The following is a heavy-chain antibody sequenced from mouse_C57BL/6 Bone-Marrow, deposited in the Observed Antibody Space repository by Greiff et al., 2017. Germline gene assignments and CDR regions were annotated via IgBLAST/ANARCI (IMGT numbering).Heavy chain of an antibody. CDR2: IYPGDGDT. D-gene: IGHD1-1*01. V-gene: IGHV1-80*01. Sequence: QVQLQPSGAELVKPGASVTISCKASGYAFSSSWLNWVKQRPGQGLAWIGQIYPGDGDTNYNGKFKGKATLTADKSSSTAYMQLRSLTSEVSAVYCCARRDCYGSSFFDYWGQGTTLTVSS. CDR3: ARRDCYGSSFFDY. J-gene: IGHJ2*01. CDR1: GYAFSSSW.